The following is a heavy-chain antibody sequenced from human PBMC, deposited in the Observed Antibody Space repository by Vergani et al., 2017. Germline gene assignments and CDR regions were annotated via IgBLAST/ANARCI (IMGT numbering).Heavy chain of an antibody. CDR3: ARDLAYCHEGSCAL. J-gene: IGHJ4*02. D-gene: IGHD2-15*01. Sequence: QVQLVQSGGGVVQPGGSLRLSCVASGFTFNRYGMQWVRQAPGKGLEWVAYVLFDGSNEYYADSVKGRFIVSRDNSNVALYLQMNSLRTDDTAVYYCARDLAYCHEGSCALWGQGSVLTVSS. V-gene: IGHV3-30*02. CDR2: VLFDGSNE. CDR1: GFTFNRYG.